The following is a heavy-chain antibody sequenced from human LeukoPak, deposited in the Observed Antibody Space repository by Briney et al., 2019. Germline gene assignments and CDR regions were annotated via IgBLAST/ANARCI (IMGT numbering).Heavy chain of an antibody. CDR3: ARGGGATAPDYFDY. J-gene: IGHJ4*02. Sequence: SETLSLTCTVSGASISSSNWWTWVRQPPGEALEWIDEIYHAGSTNYNPSLKSRVTISVDTSKNQFSLKLSSVTAADTAVYYCARGGGATAPDYFDYWGQGTLVTVSS. CDR1: GASISSSNW. D-gene: IGHD1-26*01. CDR2: IYHAGST. V-gene: IGHV4-4*02.